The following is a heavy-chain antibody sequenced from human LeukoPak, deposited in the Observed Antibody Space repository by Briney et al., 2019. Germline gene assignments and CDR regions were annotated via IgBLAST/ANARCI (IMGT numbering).Heavy chain of an antibody. V-gene: IGHV3-66*01. CDR3: ARGNSGSYRSVYYYYYMDV. Sequence: GGSLRLSCAASGFTVGSNYMSWVRQAPGKGLEWVSVIYSGGSTYYADSVKGRFTISRDNSKNTLYLQMNSLRVEDTAVYYCARGNSGSYRSVYYYYYMDVWGKGTTVTVSS. J-gene: IGHJ6*03. CDR1: GFTVGSNY. CDR2: IYSGGST. D-gene: IGHD1-26*01.